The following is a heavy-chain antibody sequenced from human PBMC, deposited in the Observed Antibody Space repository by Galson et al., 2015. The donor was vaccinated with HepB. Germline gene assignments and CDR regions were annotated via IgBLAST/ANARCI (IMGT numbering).Heavy chain of an antibody. V-gene: IGHV3-11*04. D-gene: IGHD6-6*01. CDR2: ISSSGDTI. CDR1: GFTFSNTW. CDR3: ASLEYSSSSPHYYYYYGMDV. Sequence: SLRLSCAASGFTFSNTWMTWVRQAPGKGLEWVSYISSSGDTIYYADSVKGRFTISRDNVKYSLYLQMNSLRAEDTAVYNCASLEYSSSSPHYYYYYGMDVWGQGTMVTVSS. J-gene: IGHJ6*02.